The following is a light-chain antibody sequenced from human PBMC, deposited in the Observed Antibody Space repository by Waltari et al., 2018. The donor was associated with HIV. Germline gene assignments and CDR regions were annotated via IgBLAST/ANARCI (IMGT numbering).Light chain of an antibody. CDR1: TSDLCPYVF. J-gene: IGLJ2*01. CDR2: EVF. Sequence: QSALTQPASVSGSPGQSITISCTGSTSDLCPYVFISWYQQHPGGVPRVIIYEVFRRPSGVSSRFSGSKSGNTASLTISWLQTEDEADYYCTSFTSNYTVIFGGGTKVTVL. V-gene: IGLV2-14*01. CDR3: TSFTSNYTVI.